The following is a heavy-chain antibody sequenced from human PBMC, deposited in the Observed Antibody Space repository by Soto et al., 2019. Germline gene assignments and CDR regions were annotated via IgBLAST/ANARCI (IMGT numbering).Heavy chain of an antibody. J-gene: IGHJ6*02. D-gene: IGHD6-13*01. V-gene: IGHV3-53*01. CDR3: ARRRIAAAGTTTSLAPYGMDV. CDR2: IYSGGST. CDR1: GFTVSSNY. Sequence: PGGSLRLSCAASGFTVSSNYMSWVRQAPGKGLEWVSVIYSGGSTYYADSVRGRFTISRDNSKNTLYLQMKSLKASDTAMYYCARRRIAAAGTTTSLAPYGMDVWGQGTTVTVSS.